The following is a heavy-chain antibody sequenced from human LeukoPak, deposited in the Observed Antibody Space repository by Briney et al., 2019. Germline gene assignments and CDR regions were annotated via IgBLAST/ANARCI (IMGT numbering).Heavy chain of an antibody. CDR1: GFTFSTYW. Sequence: GGSLRLSCSASGFTFSTYWMSWVRQAPGKGLEWVAVISYDGSNKYYADSVKGRFTISRDNSKNTLYLQMNSLRAEDTAVYYCAKVPSYYDFWSGYPTPDAFDIWGQGTMVTVSS. V-gene: IGHV3-30*18. CDR3: AKVPSYYDFWSGYPTPDAFDI. CDR2: ISYDGSNK. J-gene: IGHJ3*02. D-gene: IGHD3-3*01.